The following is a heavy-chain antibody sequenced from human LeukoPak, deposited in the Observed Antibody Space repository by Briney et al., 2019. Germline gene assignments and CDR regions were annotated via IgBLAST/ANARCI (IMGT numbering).Heavy chain of an antibody. D-gene: IGHD3-10*01. CDR1: GFTFSSYA. CDR2: ISGSGGST. Sequence: TGGSLRLSCAASGFTFSSYAMSWVRQAPGKGLEWVSAISGSGGSTYYADSVKGRFTISRDNSKNTLYLQMNSLRAEDTAVYYCAKTMVQGVIKGGLDPWGQGTLVTVSS. V-gene: IGHV3-23*01. CDR3: AKTMVQGVIKGGLDP. J-gene: IGHJ5*02.